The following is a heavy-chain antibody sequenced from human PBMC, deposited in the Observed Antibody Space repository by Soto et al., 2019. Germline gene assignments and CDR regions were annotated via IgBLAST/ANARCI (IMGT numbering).Heavy chain of an antibody. D-gene: IGHD4-17*01. CDR1: GGSFSGYY. CDR2: INHSGST. J-gene: IGHJ6*02. Sequence: QVQLQQWGAGLLKPSETLSLTCAVYGGSFSGYYWSWIRQPPGKGLEWIGEINHSGSTNYNPSLKSLVTISVDTSKNQFSLKLSSVTAADTAVYYCARGRGGVTIGKRGPYGMDVWGQGTTVTVSS. V-gene: IGHV4-34*01. CDR3: ARGRGGVTIGKRGPYGMDV.